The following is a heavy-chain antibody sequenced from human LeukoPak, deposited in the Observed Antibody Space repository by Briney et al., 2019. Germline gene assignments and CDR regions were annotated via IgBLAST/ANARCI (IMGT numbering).Heavy chain of an antibody. CDR3: ARGNGVTIDY. J-gene: IGHJ4*02. CDR2: MFDSGST. Sequence: ASETLSLTCTVSGGSISSFYWSWIRQPPGKGLEWIGYMFDSGSTNYNPSLKSRVTISVDTSKNQFSLRLRSVTAADTAVYFCARGNGVTIDYWGQGTLVTVSS. CDR1: GGSISSFY. D-gene: IGHD4-17*01. V-gene: IGHV4-59*01.